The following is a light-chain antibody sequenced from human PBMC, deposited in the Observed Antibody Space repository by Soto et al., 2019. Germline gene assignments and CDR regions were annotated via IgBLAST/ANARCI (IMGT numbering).Light chain of an antibody. CDR3: QHYNSYSEA. J-gene: IGKJ1*01. CDR1: PTISSW. CDR2: KAS. Sequence: DIQMTQSPSTLSGSVGDRVTITCRASPTISSWLAWYQQKPVKAPKLLIYKASTVKSGVPSRFSGSGSGTEFTLTISSLQPDDFATYYCQHYNSYSEAFGQGTKVELK. V-gene: IGKV1-5*03.